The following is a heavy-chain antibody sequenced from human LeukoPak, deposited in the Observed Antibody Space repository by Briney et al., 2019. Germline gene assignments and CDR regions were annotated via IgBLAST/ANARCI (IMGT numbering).Heavy chain of an antibody. J-gene: IGHJ5*02. CDR2: ISSSSTTI. CDR3: ARQRVYYAGWFDP. Sequence: PGGSLRLSCAASGFTFSSYNMNWVRQAPGKGLEWVSYISSSSTTIYYADSVKGRFTISRDNAKNSLYLQMNSLRAEDTAVYYCARQRVYYAGWFDPWGQGTLVTVSS. V-gene: IGHV3-48*01. CDR1: GFTFSSYN. D-gene: IGHD3-10*01.